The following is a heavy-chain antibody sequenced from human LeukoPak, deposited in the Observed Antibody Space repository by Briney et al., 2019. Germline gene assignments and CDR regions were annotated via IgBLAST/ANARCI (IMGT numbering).Heavy chain of an antibody. J-gene: IGHJ4*02. Sequence: PSETLSLTCTVSGDSTSSSDYYWGWIRQPPGKGLECIGGIYYSGSAYYNSALKSRVTISIDTSKNQFSLKLSSVTAADTAVYYCARAYDSSGDSSYYFDFWGQGTLVTVFS. D-gene: IGHD3-22*01. V-gene: IGHV4-39*01. CDR1: GDSTSSSDYY. CDR3: ARAYDSSGDSSYYFDF. CDR2: IYYSGSA.